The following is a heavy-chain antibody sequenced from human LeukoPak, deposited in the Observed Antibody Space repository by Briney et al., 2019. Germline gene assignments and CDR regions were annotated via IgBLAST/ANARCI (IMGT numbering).Heavy chain of an antibody. Sequence: GGSLRLSCAASGFTFSSYAMSWVRKAPGKGLEWVSAISGSGGSTYYADSVKGRFTISRDNSKNTLYLQMNSLRAEDTAVYYCAKDRGSSWYVSTDYWGQGTLVTVSS. V-gene: IGHV3-23*01. CDR3: AKDRGSSWYVSTDY. CDR2: ISGSGGST. CDR1: GFTFSSYA. D-gene: IGHD6-13*01. J-gene: IGHJ4*02.